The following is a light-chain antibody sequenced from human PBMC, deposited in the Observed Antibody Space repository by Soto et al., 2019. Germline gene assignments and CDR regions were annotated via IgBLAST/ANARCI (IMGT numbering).Light chain of an antibody. CDR1: GSDVGGYKY. Sequence: QSALTQPASVSGSPGQSITISCTGTGSDVGGYKYVSWYQQLPGKAPKLMIYDVSYRPSGVSDRFSGSKSGYTASLIISGLQAEDEADYYCSSYASSSPFVFGTGTKVTVL. J-gene: IGLJ1*01. CDR2: DVS. V-gene: IGLV2-14*01. CDR3: SSYASSSPFV.